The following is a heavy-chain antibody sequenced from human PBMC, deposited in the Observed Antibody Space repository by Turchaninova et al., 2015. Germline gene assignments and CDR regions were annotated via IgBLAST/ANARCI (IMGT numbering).Heavy chain of an antibody. D-gene: IGHD3-3*01. CDR3: AKDRSGTYYYYYMDV. CDR2: ISGSGGST. V-gene: IGHV3-23*01. CDR1: GFPFSSYA. J-gene: IGHJ6*03. Sequence: EVQLLESGGGLVQPGGSLRLACAASGFPFSSYAMRWVRQAPGKGLEWVSAISGSGGSTYYADSVKGRFTISRDNSKNTLYLQMNSLRAEDTAVYYCAKDRSGTYYYYYMDVWGKGTTVTVSS.